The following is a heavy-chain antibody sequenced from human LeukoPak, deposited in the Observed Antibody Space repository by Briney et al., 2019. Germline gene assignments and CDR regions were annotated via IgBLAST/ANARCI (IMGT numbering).Heavy chain of an antibody. J-gene: IGHJ4*02. D-gene: IGHD6-13*01. CDR3: ARGPSLKYSSSWYAFDY. CDR2: TYYRSKWYN. CDR1: GDSVSSDSAA. V-gene: IGHV6-1*01. Sequence: SQTLSLTCAISGDSVSSDSAAWNWIRQSPSRGLEWLGRTYYRSKWYNDYAVSVKSRITINPDTSKNQFSLQLNSVTPEDTAVYYCARGPSLKYSSSWYAFDYWGQGTLVTVSS.